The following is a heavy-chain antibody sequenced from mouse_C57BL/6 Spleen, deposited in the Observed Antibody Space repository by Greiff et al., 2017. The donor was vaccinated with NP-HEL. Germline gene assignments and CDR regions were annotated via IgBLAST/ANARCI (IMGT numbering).Heavy chain of an antibody. J-gene: IGHJ4*01. CDR1: GYTFTDYY. D-gene: IGHD2-4*01. CDR2: INPNNGGT. V-gene: IGHV1-26*01. CDR3: AMYDYDVGAMDY. Sequence: VQLKESGPELVKPGASVKISCKASGYTFTDYYMNWVKQSHGKSLEWIGDINPNNGGTSYNQKFKGKATLTVDKSSSTAYMELRSLTSEDSAVYYCAMYDYDVGAMDYWGQGTSVTVSS.